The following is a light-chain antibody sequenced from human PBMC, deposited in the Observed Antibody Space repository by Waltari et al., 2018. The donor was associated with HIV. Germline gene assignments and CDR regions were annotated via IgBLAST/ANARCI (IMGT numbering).Light chain of an antibody. J-gene: IGKJ2*01. CDR2: YAS. Sequence: EIVLTQSPATLSLPPGERATLSCRADENIGIYLAWYQQRPGQAPRLVIYYASKRATGIPGRFSGSGSGTDFTLTISGLEPEDSAVYYCQQRSNWPPYTFGQGTSLEIK. CDR1: ENIGIY. CDR3: QQRSNWPPYT. V-gene: IGKV3-11*01.